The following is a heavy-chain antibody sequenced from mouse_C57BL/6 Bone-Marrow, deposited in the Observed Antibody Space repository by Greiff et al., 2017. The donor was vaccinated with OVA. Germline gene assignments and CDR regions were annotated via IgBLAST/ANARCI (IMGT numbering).Heavy chain of an antibody. Sequence: QVQLKESGPGLVQPSQSLSITCTVSGFSLTSYGVHWVRQSPGKGLEWLGVIWSGGSTDYNAAFISRLSISKDNSKSQVFFKMNSLQADDTARYYCARKGDGFAYWGQGTLVTVSA. J-gene: IGHJ3*01. CDR3: ARKGDGFAY. CDR2: IWSGGST. D-gene: IGHD3-3*01. CDR1: GFSLTSYG. V-gene: IGHV2-2*01.